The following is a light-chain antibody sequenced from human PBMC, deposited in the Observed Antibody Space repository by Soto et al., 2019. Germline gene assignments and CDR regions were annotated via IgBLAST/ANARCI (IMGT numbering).Light chain of an antibody. V-gene: IGKV3-20*01. CDR2: GAF. Sequence: EVALTQSPGTLSLSPRERATLSCRASQSVSSRYLAWYQQKPGQAPRLVIYGAFRRSTGIQNRFSGSGSGTNFPRTIGRPEHDCVTVYYCNHYDSSPLTFGGGTKVEIK. J-gene: IGKJ4*01. CDR3: NHYDSSPLT. CDR1: QSVSSRY.